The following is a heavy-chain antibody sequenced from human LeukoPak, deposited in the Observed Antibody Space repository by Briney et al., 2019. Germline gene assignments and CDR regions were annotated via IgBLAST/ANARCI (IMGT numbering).Heavy chain of an antibody. V-gene: IGHV3-23*01. Sequence: GGSLRLSCAASGFTFSSYAMSWVRQAPGKGLEWVSAISGGGGSTYYADSVKGRFTISRDNSKNTLYLQMNSLRAEDTAVYYCAKNRLRDNYGDNLNWGQGTLVTVSS. CDR1: GFTFSSYA. CDR3: AKNRLRDNYGDNLN. D-gene: IGHD4-17*01. J-gene: IGHJ4*02. CDR2: ISGGGGST.